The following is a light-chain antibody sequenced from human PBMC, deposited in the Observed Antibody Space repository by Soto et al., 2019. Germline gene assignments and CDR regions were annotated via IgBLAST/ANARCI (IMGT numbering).Light chain of an antibody. CDR3: QQYNNWPQT. J-gene: IGKJ2*01. CDR2: GAS. CDR1: QSVSSK. V-gene: IGKV3-15*01. Sequence: EIVMTQSPVTLSVSPGERATLSCRASQSVSSKLAWYQQKPGQAPRLLIYGASTRATGIPARFSGSGSGTEFTLSISSLQSADCAVYYCQQYNNWPQTFGQGTKLEIK.